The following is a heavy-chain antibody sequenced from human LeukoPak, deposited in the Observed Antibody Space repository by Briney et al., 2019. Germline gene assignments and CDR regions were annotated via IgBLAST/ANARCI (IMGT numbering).Heavy chain of an antibody. CDR3: ARSGQGWDY. CDR1: GGSISSYY. CDR2: IYYSGST. D-gene: IGHD5-12*01. J-gene: IGHJ4*02. Sequence: SETLSLTCTVSGGSISSYYWSWIRQPPGKGLEWIGYIYYSGSTNYNPSLKSRVTISVDTSKNQFSLKLSSVTAEDTAVYYCARSGQGWDYWGQGTLVTVSS. V-gene: IGHV4-59*12.